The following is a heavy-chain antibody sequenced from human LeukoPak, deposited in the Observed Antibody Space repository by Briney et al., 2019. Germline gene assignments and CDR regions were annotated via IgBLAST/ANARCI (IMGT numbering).Heavy chain of an antibody. J-gene: IGHJ6*02. D-gene: IGHD3-9*01. CDR2: IYPGDSDT. Sequence: GESLKISCKGSGYSFTSYWICWVRQMPGKCLEWMGIIYPGDSDTRYSPSFQGQVTISADKSISTTYLQWSSLKASDNAMYYCARSTPYYDILTGYYYTNPNYYYYYGMDVWGQGTTVTVSS. CDR3: ARSTPYYDILTGYYYTNPNYYYYYGMDV. V-gene: IGHV5-51*01. CDR1: GYSFTSYW.